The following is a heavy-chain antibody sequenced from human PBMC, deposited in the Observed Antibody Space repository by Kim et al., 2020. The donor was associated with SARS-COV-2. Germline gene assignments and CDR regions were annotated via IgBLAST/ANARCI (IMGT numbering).Heavy chain of an antibody. V-gene: IGHV1-18*01. D-gene: IGHD3-3*01. Sequence: ASVKVSCKASGYTFTSYGISWVRQAPGQGLEWMGWISAYNGNTNYAQKLQGRVTMTTDTSTSTAYMELRSLRSDDTAVYYCARGSITIFGVVNSFDYWGQGTLVTVSS. CDR2: ISAYNGNT. CDR1: GYTFTSYG. J-gene: IGHJ4*02. CDR3: ARGSITIFGVVNSFDY.